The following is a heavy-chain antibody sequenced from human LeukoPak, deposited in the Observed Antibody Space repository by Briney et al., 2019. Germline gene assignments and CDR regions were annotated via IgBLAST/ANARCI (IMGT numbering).Heavy chain of an antibody. J-gene: IGHJ4*02. CDR2: IYASGGA. CDR1: GFTFTNYA. Sequence: GGSLRLSCAASGFTFTNYAMSWVRQAPGQGLEWISIIYASGGAYHAESVRGRFSAFRDTSKNTIFLQMNKLKAGDTAMYYCVRRHDYWGQGTLVTVSS. V-gene: IGHV3-23*01. CDR3: VRRHDY.